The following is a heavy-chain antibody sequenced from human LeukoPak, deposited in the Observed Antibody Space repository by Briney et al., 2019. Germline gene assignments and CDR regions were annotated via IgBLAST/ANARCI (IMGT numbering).Heavy chain of an antibody. CDR1: GFTFSSYW. CDR3: TRDAGTLEQVDY. J-gene: IGHJ4*02. Sequence: GGSLRLSCAASGFTFSSYWMHWVRQAPGKGLVWVSRINSDGTSTSYADSVKGRFTISRDNAKNTLYPQMNSLRAEDTALYYCTRDAGTLEQVDYWGQGTLVTVSS. CDR2: INSDGTST. V-gene: IGHV3-74*01. D-gene: IGHD1/OR15-1a*01.